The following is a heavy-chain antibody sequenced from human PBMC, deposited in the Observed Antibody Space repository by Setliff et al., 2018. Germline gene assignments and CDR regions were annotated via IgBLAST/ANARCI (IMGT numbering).Heavy chain of an antibody. Sequence: SCKASGYTFSSYAMSWVRQAPGKGLEWVANIKQDGSEKYYVDSVKGRFTISRDNAKNSLYLQMNSLRAEDTAVYYCARDGGEYWGQGTLVTVSS. D-gene: IGHD3-16*01. J-gene: IGHJ4*02. CDR3: ARDGGEY. CDR1: GYTFSSYA. V-gene: IGHV3-7*01. CDR2: IKQDGSEK.